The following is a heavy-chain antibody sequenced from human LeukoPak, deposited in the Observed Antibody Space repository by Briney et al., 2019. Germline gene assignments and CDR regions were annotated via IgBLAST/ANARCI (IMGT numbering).Heavy chain of an antibody. CDR2: IYWNDDK. J-gene: IGHJ4*02. Sequence: NGSGPTLVKPTQTLTLTCTFSGFSLSTSGVGVGWIRQPPGKALEWLALIYWNDDKRYSPSLKSRLTITKDTSKNQVVLTMTNMDPVDTATYYCAHRNWNTYYFDYWGQGTLVTVSS. V-gene: IGHV2-5*01. CDR1: GFSLSTSGVG. D-gene: IGHD1/OR15-1a*01. CDR3: AHRNWNTYYFDY.